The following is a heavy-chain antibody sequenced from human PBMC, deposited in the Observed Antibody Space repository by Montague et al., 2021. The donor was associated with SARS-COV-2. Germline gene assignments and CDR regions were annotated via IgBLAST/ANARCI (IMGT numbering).Heavy chain of an antibody. CDR2: INQGGAP. V-gene: IGHV4-34*01. CDR3: ARGRSVQGSFRHFDSISSGALDI. J-gene: IGHJ3*02. Sequence: SETLSLTCAVSRGSFSNYYWTWIRQSPGKGLEWIGEINQGGAPNXTPSLKSRVTISLDTSKKQISLKLNSVTVADTAVFFCARGRSVQGSFRHFDSISSGALDIWAQGSLVIVSS. D-gene: IGHD3-9*01. CDR1: RGSFSNYY.